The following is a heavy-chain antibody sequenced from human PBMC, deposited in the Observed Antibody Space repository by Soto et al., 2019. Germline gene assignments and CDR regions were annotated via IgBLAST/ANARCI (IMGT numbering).Heavy chain of an antibody. CDR2: IIPIFGTA. Sequence: ASVKVSCKASGDTFSSYAISWVRQAPGQGLEWMGGIIPIFGTANYAQKFQGRVTITADESTSTAYMELSSLRSEDTAVYYCASAAAGTGTYNWFDPWGQGTLVTVSS. J-gene: IGHJ5*02. D-gene: IGHD6-13*01. V-gene: IGHV1-69*13. CDR3: ASAAAGTGTYNWFDP. CDR1: GDTFSSYA.